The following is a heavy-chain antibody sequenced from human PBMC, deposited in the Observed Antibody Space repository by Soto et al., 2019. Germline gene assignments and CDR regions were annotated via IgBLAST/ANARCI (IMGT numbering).Heavy chain of an antibody. CDR1: GFTFSNYG. D-gene: IGHD1-26*01. CDR3: AKMGATQDFDY. CDR2: ISYDGSNK. Sequence: GGSLRLSCAASGFTFSNYGMHWVRQAPGQGLEWVSGISYDGSNKNYADSVKGRFTISRDNSKNTLYLQMNSLRAEDTAVYYCAKMGATQDFDYWGQGTLVTVSS. V-gene: IGHV3-30*18. J-gene: IGHJ4*02.